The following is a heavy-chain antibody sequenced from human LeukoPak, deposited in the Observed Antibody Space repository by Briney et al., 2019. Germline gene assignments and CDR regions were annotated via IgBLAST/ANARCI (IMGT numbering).Heavy chain of an antibody. J-gene: IGHJ3*02. CDR3: ARGGLEAARDAFDI. CDR2: IIPIFGTA. CDR1: GGTFSSYA. V-gene: IGHV1-69*05. Sequence: GASVKVSCKASGGTFSSYAISWVRQAPGQGLEWMGGIIPIFGTANYAQKFQGRVTITTDESTSTAYMELSSLRSEDTAVYYCARGGLEAARDAFDIWGQGTMVTVSS. D-gene: IGHD6-6*01.